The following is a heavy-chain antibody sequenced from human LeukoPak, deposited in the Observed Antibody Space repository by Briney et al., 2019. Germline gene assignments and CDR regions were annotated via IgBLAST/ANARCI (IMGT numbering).Heavy chain of an antibody. CDR2: IYHSGST. D-gene: IGHD1-1*01. CDR1: GFTFSNYG. V-gene: IGHV4-4*02. CDR3: ARIGNYYFDY. Sequence: PGRSLRLSCAASGFTFSNYGMHWVRQPPGKGLEWIGEIYHSGSTNYNPSLKSRVTISVDKSKNQFSLKLTSVTAADTAVYYCARIGNYYFDYWGQGTLVTVSS. J-gene: IGHJ4*02.